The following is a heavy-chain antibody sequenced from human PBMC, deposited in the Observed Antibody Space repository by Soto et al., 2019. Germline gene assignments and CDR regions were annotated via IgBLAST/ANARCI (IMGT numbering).Heavy chain of an antibody. CDR1: GYSFTSYW. CDR3: ARHRMPTETQFDTYYGMDV. J-gene: IGHJ6*02. CDR2: IYPSDSDT. Sequence: GESLKISCKGSGYSFTSYWIGWVRQMPGKGLEWMGIIYPSDSDTRYSPSFQGQVTISADKSISTAYLQWSSLKASDTAMYYCARHRMPTETQFDTYYGMDVWGQGTTVTVSS. V-gene: IGHV5-51*01. D-gene: IGHD4-4*01.